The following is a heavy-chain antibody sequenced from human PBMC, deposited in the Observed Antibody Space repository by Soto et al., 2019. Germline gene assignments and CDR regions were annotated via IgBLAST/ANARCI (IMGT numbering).Heavy chain of an antibody. V-gene: IGHV1-69*06. CDR2: IIPIFGTA. CDR3: ARGFLDSSGYLDY. CDR1: GGTFSSYA. J-gene: IGHJ4*02. Sequence: SVKVSCKASGGTFSSYAISWVRQAPGRGLEWMGGIIPIFGTANYAQKFQGRVTITADKSTSTAYMELSSLRSEDTAVYYCARGFLDSSGYLDYWSQGTLVTGFS. D-gene: IGHD3-22*01.